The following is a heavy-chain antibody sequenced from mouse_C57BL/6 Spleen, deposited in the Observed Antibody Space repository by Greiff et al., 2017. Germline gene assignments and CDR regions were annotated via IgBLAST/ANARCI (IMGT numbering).Heavy chain of an antibody. CDR3: TRDGIYDGYYDY. CDR2: ISSGGDYI. CDR1: GFTFSSYA. J-gene: IGHJ4*01. D-gene: IGHD2-3*01. Sequence: DVHLVESGEGLVKPGGSLKLSCAASGFTFSSYAMSWVRQTPEKRLEWVAYISSGGDYIYYADTVKGRFTISRDNARNTLYLQMSSLKSEDTAMYYCTRDGIYDGYYDYWGQGTSVTVSS. V-gene: IGHV5-9-1*02.